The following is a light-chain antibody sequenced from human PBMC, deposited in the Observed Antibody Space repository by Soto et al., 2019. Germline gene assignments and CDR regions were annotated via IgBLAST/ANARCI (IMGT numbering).Light chain of an antibody. CDR3: QQYYSTPLI. Sequence: DIVMTQSPDSLAVSLGERATINFTSSQSVLYSSNNKNYLAWYQQKPGQPPKLLIYWASTRESGVPDRFSASGSGTDFTLTISSLQAEDVAVYYCQQYYSTPLIFGGGTKVEIK. CDR1: QSVLYSSNNKNY. J-gene: IGKJ4*01. CDR2: WAS. V-gene: IGKV4-1*01.